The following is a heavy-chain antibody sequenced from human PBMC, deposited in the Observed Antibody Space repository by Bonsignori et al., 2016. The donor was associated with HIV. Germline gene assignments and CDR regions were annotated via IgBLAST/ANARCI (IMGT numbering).Heavy chain of an antibody. J-gene: IGHJ6*03. V-gene: IGHV3-9*01. Sequence: GGSLRLSCVTSGFAFDDYAMHWVRQAPGKGLEWVSGITWNSNRLAYADSVKGRFTISRDNAKNSLYLQMNSLRPEDTALYFCAKSGGDCSNSNCYRAYYYYYYMDVWGKGTTVTVSS. CDR3: AKSGGDCSNSNCYRAYYYYYYMDV. D-gene: IGHD2-2*02. CDR2: ITWNSNRL. CDR1: GFAFDDYA.